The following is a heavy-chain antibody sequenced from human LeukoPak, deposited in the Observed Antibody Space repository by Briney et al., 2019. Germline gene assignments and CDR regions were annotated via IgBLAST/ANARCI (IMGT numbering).Heavy chain of an antibody. CDR2: IKQDGSEK. V-gene: IGHV3-7*01. J-gene: IGHJ4*02. CDR1: GFTFSSYW. Sequence: PGGSLRLSCAASGFTFSSYWMSWVRQAPGKGLEWVANIKQDGSEKYYVDSVKGRFTISRDNAKNSLYLQMNSLRAEDTAVYYCAREGRRWLPQSEDYWGQGTLVTVSS. D-gene: IGHD5-24*01. CDR3: AREGRRWLPQSEDY.